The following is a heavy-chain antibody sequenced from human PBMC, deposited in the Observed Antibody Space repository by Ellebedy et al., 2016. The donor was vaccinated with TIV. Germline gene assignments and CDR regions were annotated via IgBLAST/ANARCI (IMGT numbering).Heavy chain of an antibody. Sequence: GESLKISCAASGFTFSNYAMSWVRQAPGRGPEWVSTISGSGGTTYHADSVKGRFTISRDNSKNRLNLQMNSLRAEDTAVYYCAKDWYYDSSGYYYGHFDCWGQGTLVAVSS. CDR3: AKDWYYDSSGYYYGHFDC. CDR2: ISGSGGTT. V-gene: IGHV3-23*01. J-gene: IGHJ4*02. D-gene: IGHD3-22*01. CDR1: GFTFSNYA.